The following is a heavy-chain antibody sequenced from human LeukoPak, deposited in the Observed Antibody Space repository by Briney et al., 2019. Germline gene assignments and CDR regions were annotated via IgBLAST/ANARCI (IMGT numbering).Heavy chain of an antibody. J-gene: IGHJ5*02. CDR2: INPNSGGT. CDR1: GYTFTRYY. CDR3: AKDLMRDRWFGES. Sequence: ASVKVSCKASGYTFTRYYIHWVRQAPGQGLEWMGWINPNSGGTNYAQKFQGRVIMTRDTSISTAYMELSRLRSDDTAVYYCAKDLMRDRWFGESWGQGTLVTVSS. V-gene: IGHV1-2*02. D-gene: IGHD3-10*01.